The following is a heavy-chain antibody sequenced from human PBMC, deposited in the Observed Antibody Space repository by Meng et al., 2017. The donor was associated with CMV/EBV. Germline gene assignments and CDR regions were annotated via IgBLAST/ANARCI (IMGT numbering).Heavy chain of an antibody. CDR3: ARGHGGIFGVVIGGDWFDP. CDR1: GGSISSYY. V-gene: IGHV4-39*07. D-gene: IGHD3-3*01. CDR2: IYYSGST. Sequence: SETLSLTCTVSGGSISSYYWGWIRQPPGKGLEWIGSIYYSGSTYYNPSLKSRVTISVDTSKNQFSLKLSSVTAADTAVYYCARGHGGIFGVVIGGDWFDPWGQGTLVTV. J-gene: IGHJ5*02.